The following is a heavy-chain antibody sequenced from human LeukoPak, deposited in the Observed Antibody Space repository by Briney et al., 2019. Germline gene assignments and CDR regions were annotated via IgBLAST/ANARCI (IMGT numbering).Heavy chain of an antibody. D-gene: IGHD1-1*01. CDR3: ARPLGQGNEYGMDV. V-gene: IGHV4-39*07. Sequence: SETLSLTCTVSGGSISSSSYYWGWIRQPPGKGLEWIGSIYYSGSTYYNPSLKSRVTISVDTSKNQFSLKLTSVTAADTAVYYCARPLGQGNEYGMDVWGQGTTATVSS. CDR2: IYYSGST. J-gene: IGHJ6*02. CDR1: GGSISSSSYY.